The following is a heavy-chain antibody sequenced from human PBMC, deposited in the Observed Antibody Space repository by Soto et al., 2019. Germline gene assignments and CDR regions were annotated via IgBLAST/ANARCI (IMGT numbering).Heavy chain of an antibody. V-gene: IGHV1-69*13. J-gene: IGHJ6*02. Sequence: SVKVSCKASGYTFTGYYMHWVRQAPGQGLEWMGGIIPIFGTANYAQKFQGRVTITADESTSTAYMELSSLRSEDTAVYYCARRPYNWNYYYYYGMDVWGQGTTVTVSS. D-gene: IGHD1-20*01. CDR3: ARRPYNWNYYYYYGMDV. CDR2: IIPIFGTA. CDR1: GYTFTGYY.